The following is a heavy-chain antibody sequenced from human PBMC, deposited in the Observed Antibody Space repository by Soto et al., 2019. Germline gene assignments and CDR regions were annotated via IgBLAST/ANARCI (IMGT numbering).Heavy chain of an antibody. CDR3: ARASKDYDFWSGSFFDY. Sequence: SETLSLTCAVSGGSISSGGYSWSWIRQPPGKGLEWIGYIYHSGSTYYNPSLKSRVTISVDRSKNQFSLELSSVTAADTAVYYCARASKDYDFWSGSFFDYWGQGTLVTVSS. CDR1: GGSISSGGYS. J-gene: IGHJ4*02. V-gene: IGHV4-30-2*01. D-gene: IGHD3-3*01. CDR2: IYHSGST.